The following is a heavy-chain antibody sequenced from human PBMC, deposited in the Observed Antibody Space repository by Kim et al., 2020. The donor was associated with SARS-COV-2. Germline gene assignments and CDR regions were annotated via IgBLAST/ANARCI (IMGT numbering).Heavy chain of an antibody. Sequence: GGSLRLSCAASGFTFSDHYMSWIRQAPGKGPEWVSHISTSGNNIYYADSVKGRFTMSRDNAKNSLYLQMNSLRPEDTAVYYCARELLEWLGGGNDHWGQGTLVTVSS. J-gene: IGHJ4*02. CDR2: ISTSGNNI. CDR3: ARELLEWLGGGNDH. D-gene: IGHD3-3*01. V-gene: IGHV3-11*01. CDR1: GFTFSDHY.